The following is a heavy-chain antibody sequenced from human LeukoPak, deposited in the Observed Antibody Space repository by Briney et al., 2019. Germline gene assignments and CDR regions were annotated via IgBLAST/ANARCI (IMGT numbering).Heavy chain of an antibody. J-gene: IGHJ4*02. V-gene: IGHV3-48*02. CDR1: GFTFSSYS. CDR3: AREGEYYDILTGYYGFDY. CDR2: ISSSSSTI. D-gene: IGHD3-9*01. Sequence: LSGGSLRLSCAASGFTFSSYSMNWVRQAPGKGLEWVSYISSSSSTIYYADSVKGRFTISRDNAKNSLYLQMNSLRDEDTAVYYCAREGEYYDILTGYYGFDYWGQGTLVTVSS.